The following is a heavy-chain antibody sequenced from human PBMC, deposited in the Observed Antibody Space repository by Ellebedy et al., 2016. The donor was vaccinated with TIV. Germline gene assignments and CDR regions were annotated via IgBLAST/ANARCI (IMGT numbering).Heavy chain of an antibody. V-gene: IGHV3-7*03. CDR1: GFTFSNYD. D-gene: IGHD6-19*01. CDR2: IKQDGSEK. Sequence: GESLKISCAASGFTFSNYDMNWVRQAPGKGLEWVANIKQDGSEKYYMDSVRGRFTISRDNAKNSLYLQLNSLGAEDTAVYYCAGGISVAGTSLGFWGQGTLVSVSS. CDR3: AGGISVAGTSLGF. J-gene: IGHJ4*02.